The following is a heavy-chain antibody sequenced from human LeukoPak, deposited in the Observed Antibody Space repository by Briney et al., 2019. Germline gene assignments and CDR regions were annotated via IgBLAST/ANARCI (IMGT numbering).Heavy chain of an antibody. Sequence: ASMKVSCKAPGYTFSRYGITWVRQAPGQGLEWMGWITAYDGNTNFAQNFQARVTMTTDTSTNTAYMELRSLRSDDTAVYYCARQSFIAGDNWNYVLNGDDALDIWGQGTMVTVSS. J-gene: IGHJ3*02. CDR1: GYTFSRYG. CDR2: ITAYDGNT. CDR3: ARQSFIAGDNWNYVLNGDDALDI. D-gene: IGHD1-7*01. V-gene: IGHV1-18*01.